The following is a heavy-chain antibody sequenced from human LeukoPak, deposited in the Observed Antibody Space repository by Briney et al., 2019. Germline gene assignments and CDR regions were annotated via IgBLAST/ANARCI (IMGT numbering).Heavy chain of an antibody. CDR3: TRMTTGHDY. J-gene: IGHJ4*02. V-gene: IGHV4-34*01. CDR1: GVSFNDYY. D-gene: IGHD4-17*01. CDR2: INHSGYT. Sequence: PSETPSLTCAVSGVSFNDYYWSWVRQTPGRGLEWIGEINHSGYTNDGPSLKSRVTLSIDTSRKQFSLNLRSVTVADTGIYYCTRMTTGHDYWGQGTLVTVSS.